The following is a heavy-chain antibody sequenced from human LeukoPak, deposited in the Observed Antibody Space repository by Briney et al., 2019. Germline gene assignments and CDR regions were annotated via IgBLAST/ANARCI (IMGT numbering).Heavy chain of an antibody. CDR3: ARRGGSPLGAFDI. Sequence: SATLSLTCAVSGGSISSYYWSWIRQPPGKGLEWIGYMYYSERPNYNPSLKSRVTISVDTSKNQFSLKLTSVTAADTAVYYCARRGGSPLGAFDIWGQGTMVTVSS. CDR1: GGSISSYY. D-gene: IGHD1-26*01. J-gene: IGHJ3*02. V-gene: IGHV4-59*01. CDR2: MYYSERP.